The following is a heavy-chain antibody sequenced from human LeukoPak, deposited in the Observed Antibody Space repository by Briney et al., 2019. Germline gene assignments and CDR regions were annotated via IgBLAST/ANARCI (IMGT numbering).Heavy chain of an antibody. Sequence: GGSLRLSCAASGFTFSSYAMSWVRQAPGKVLEWVSAISGSGGSTYYADSVKGRFTISRDNSKNTLYLQMNSLRAEDTTVYYCAKHSGYSYLCYFDYWGQGTLVTVSS. CDR3: AKHSGYSYLCYFDY. CDR1: GFTFSSYA. CDR2: ISGSGGST. D-gene: IGHD5-18*01. V-gene: IGHV3-23*01. J-gene: IGHJ4*02.